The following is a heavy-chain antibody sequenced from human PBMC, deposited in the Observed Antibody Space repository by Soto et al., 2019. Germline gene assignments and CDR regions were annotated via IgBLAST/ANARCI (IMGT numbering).Heavy chain of an antibody. CDR1: GFTFSSHW. CDR2: LNYDGSEK. Sequence: GGSLRLSCAASGFTFSSHWMRWFRQAPGKGLEWVASLNYDGSEKYYVDSVKGRFTISRDNAKNSLYLQMNSLRVEDTAVYYCARTCGSSGCGRASDYWGQGTLVTVSS. D-gene: IGHD2-2*01. J-gene: IGHJ4*02. V-gene: IGHV3-7*05. CDR3: ARTCGSSGCGRASDY.